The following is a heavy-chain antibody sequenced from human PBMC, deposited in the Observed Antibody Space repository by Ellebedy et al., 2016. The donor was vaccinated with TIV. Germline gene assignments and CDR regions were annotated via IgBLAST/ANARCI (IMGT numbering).Heavy chain of an antibody. D-gene: IGHD6-19*01. Sequence: GESLKISCATSAFTFSSFGMNWVRQAPGKGLEWVAIIWSDGTNKYYADSVKGRFTISRDNSKNTLYLQMNSLRAEDTAVYYCARMYSSGWNFDYWGQGTLVTVSS. CDR1: AFTFSSFG. V-gene: IGHV3-33*01. CDR2: IWSDGTNK. J-gene: IGHJ4*01. CDR3: ARMYSSGWNFDY.